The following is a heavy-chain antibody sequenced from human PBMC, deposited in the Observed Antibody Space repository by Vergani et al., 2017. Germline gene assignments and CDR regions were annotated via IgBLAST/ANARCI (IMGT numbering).Heavy chain of an antibody. V-gene: IGHV3-9*01. J-gene: IGHJ4*02. Sequence: EVQLVESGGGLVQPGRSLRLSCAASGFTFDDYAMHWVRQAPGKGLEWVSGISWNSGSIGYADSVKGRFTISRDNAKNSLYLQMNSLRAEDTALYYCAKDKRSGRITIYLSYFDYWGQGTLVTVSS. CDR2: ISWNSGSI. CDR3: AKDKRSGRITIYLSYFDY. D-gene: IGHD3-3*01. CDR1: GFTFDDYA.